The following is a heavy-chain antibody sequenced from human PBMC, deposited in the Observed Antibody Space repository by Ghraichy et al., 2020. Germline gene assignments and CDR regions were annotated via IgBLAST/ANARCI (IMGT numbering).Heavy chain of an antibody. CDR2: INPNSGGT. V-gene: IGHV1-2*04. CDR3: ARFAGLGYCSSTSCYKENYYYGMDV. J-gene: IGHJ6*02. CDR1: GYTFTGYY. Sequence: ASVKVSCKASGYTFTGYYMHWVRQAPGQGLEWMGWINPNSGGTNYAQKFQGWVTMTRDTSISTAYMELSRLRSDDTAVYYCARFAGLGYCSSTSCYKENYYYGMDVWGQGTTVTVSS. D-gene: IGHD2-2*02.